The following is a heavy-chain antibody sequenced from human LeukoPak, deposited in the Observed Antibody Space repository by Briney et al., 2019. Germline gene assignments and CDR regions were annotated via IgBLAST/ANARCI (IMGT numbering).Heavy chain of an antibody. D-gene: IGHD4-23*01. CDR3: ARDLGVTRDRLNDAFDI. J-gene: IGHJ3*02. CDR2: IIPIFGTA. V-gene: IGHV1-69*05. CDR1: GGTFSSYA. Sequence: SVKVSCKASGGTFSSYAISWVRQAPGQGLEWVGGIIPIFGTANYAQKFQGRVTITTDEYTSTAYMELSSLRSEDTAVYYCARDLGVTRDRLNDAFDIWGQGTMVTVSS.